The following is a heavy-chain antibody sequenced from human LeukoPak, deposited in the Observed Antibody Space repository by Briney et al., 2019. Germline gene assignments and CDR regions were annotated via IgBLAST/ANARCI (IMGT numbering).Heavy chain of an antibody. CDR1: GGSISSYY. CDR3: ARSAPDSSGWYRVGLDAFDI. V-gene: IGHV4-59*08. J-gene: IGHJ3*02. Sequence: SETLSLTCTVSGGSISSYYWSWIRQPPGKGLEWIGYIYYSGSTNYNPSLKSRVTISVDTSKNQFSLKLSSVTAADTAVYYCARSAPDSSGWYRVGLDAFDIWGQGTMVTVSS. D-gene: IGHD6-19*01. CDR2: IYYSGST.